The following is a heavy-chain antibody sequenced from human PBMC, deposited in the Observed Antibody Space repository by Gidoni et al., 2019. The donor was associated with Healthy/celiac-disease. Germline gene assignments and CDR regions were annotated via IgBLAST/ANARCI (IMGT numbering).Heavy chain of an antibody. D-gene: IGHD4-4*01. J-gene: IGHJ6*03. CDR2: IIPIFGTA. CDR1: GGTFSSYA. V-gene: IGHV1-69*06. CDR3: ARGPLDQNSNYGGYYYYMDV. Sequence: QVQLVQSGAEVKKPGSSVKVSCKAAGGTFSSYAISWVRQAPGQGLEWMGGIIPIFGTATYAQKFQGRVTITADKSTSTAYMELSSLRSEDTAVYYCARGPLDQNSNYGGYYYYMDVWGKGTTVTVSS.